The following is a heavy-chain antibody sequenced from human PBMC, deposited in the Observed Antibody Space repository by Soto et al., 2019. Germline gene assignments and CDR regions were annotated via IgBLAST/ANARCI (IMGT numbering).Heavy chain of an antibody. V-gene: IGHV3-30*04. CDR2: ISRDGTNK. Sequence: PGGSLRLSCAASGFTFSMYAIHWVRHAPGKGLEWVAVISRDGTNKYYVDSVKGRFTISRDNSRNTLYLQMNSLRHEDAAVYYCARSRSGAVADSLDFWGQGTLVTVSS. J-gene: IGHJ4*02. CDR3: ARSRSGAVADSLDF. CDR1: GFTFSMYA. D-gene: IGHD3-10*01.